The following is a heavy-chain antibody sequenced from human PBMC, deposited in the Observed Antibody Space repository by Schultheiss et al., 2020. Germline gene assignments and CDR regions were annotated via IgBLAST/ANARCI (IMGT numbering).Heavy chain of an antibody. CDR2: ISAYNGNT. V-gene: IGHV1-18*01. Sequence: ASVKVSCKASGYTFTSYGISWVRQAPGQGLEWMGWISAYNGNTNYAQKLQGRVTMTTDTSTSTAYMELRSLRSDDTAVYYCARPYTIFGVVIRKSEGYYGMDVWGQGTTVTVSS. D-gene: IGHD3-3*01. J-gene: IGHJ6*02. CDR1: GYTFTSYG. CDR3: ARPYTIFGVVIRKSEGYYGMDV.